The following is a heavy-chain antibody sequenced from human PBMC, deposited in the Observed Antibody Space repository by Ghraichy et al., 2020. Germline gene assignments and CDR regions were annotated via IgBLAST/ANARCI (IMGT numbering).Heavy chain of an antibody. J-gene: IGHJ3*02. CDR1: GFTFSSYS. V-gene: IGHV3-48*02. Sequence: GESLNISCAASGFTFSSYSMNWVRQAPGKGLEWVSYISSSSRTIYYADSVKGRFTISRDNAKNSLYLQMNSLRDEDTAVYYCARARYCDSSVYNSDAFDIWGQGTMVTVSS. CDR2: ISSSSRTI. D-gene: IGHD3-22*01. CDR3: ARARYCDSSVYNSDAFDI.